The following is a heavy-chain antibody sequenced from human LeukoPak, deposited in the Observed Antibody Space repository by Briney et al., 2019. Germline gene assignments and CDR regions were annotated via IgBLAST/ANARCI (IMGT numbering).Heavy chain of an antibody. CDR1: GFTFSSYS. Sequence: PGGSLRLSCAASGFTFSSYSINWVRQAPGKGLEWVAFIRYDGSNKYYADSVKGRFTISRDNSKNTLYLQMNSLRAEDTAVYYCAKDYTIWGSYYFDYWGQGTLVTVSS. J-gene: IGHJ4*02. CDR3: AKDYTIWGSYYFDY. D-gene: IGHD3-16*01. V-gene: IGHV3-30*02. CDR2: IRYDGSNK.